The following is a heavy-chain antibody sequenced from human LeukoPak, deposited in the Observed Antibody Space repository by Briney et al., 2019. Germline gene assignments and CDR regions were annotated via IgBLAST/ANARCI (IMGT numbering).Heavy chain of an antibody. CDR3: ARSEVDTAMVHFDY. V-gene: IGHV5-51*01. J-gene: IGHJ4*02. CDR2: LYPGDSDT. Sequence: GESLKISCKSSGYNFTSYWIGWVRQMPGKGLEWLGILYPGDSDTRYSPPFQGQVTISADKSISTAYLQWSSLKASDTAMYYCARSEVDTAMVHFDYWGQGTLVTVSS. CDR1: GYNFTSYW. D-gene: IGHD5-18*01.